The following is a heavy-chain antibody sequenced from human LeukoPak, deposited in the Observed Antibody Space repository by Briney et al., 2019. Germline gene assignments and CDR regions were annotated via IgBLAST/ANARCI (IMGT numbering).Heavy chain of an antibody. CDR1: GYTFTSYG. J-gene: IGHJ5*02. D-gene: IGHD3-3*01. Sequence: APVKVSCKASGYTFTSYGISWVRQAPGQGLEWMGWISAYNGNTNYAQKLQGRVTMTTDTSTSTAYMELRSLRSDDTAVYYCARDRTIFGVVIPPLRWFNPWGQGTLVTVSS. V-gene: IGHV1-18*01. CDR3: ARDRTIFGVVIPPLRWFNP. CDR2: ISAYNGNT.